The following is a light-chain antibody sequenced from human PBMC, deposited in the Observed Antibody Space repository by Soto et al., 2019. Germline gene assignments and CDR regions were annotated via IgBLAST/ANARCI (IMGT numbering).Light chain of an antibody. CDR1: SSDVGGYNY. J-gene: IGLJ1*01. Sequence: QSLLTQPASVSGSPGQSITISCTGTSSDVGGYNYVSWYQQHPGKAPKLMIYEVSNRPSGVSNRFSGSKSGNTASLTISGLQAEDEADYYCSSYTSSSRYVFGTGTKVTVL. CDR2: EVS. CDR3: SSYTSSSRYV. V-gene: IGLV2-14*01.